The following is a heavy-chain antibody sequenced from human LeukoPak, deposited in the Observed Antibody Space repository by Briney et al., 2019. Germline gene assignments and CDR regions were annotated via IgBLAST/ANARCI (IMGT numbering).Heavy chain of an antibody. CDR2: INHSGST. CDR1: GGSFSDYY. V-gene: IGHV4-34*01. Sequence: PSETLSLTCAVYGGSFSDYYWSWIRQLPGKGLEWIGEINHSGSTNYNPSLKSRVAISVDTSKNQFSLDLSSVTAADTAVYYCARGTQLWSYGMDVWGQGTTVTVSS. D-gene: IGHD5-18*01. CDR3: ARGTQLWSYGMDV. J-gene: IGHJ6*02.